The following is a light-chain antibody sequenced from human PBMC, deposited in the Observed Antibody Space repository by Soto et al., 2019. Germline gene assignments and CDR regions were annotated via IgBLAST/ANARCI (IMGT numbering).Light chain of an antibody. CDR1: QSISSY. CDR3: QQSYSTPYT. J-gene: IGKJ2*01. Sequence: IQMTQSPSSLSASVGDRVTITFRSSQSISSYLNWYQQKPGKAPKLLIYAASSLQSGVPSRFSGSGSRTDFTLTISSLQHEDFATYYCQQSYSTPYTFGQGTNVDIK. V-gene: IGKV1-39*01. CDR2: AAS.